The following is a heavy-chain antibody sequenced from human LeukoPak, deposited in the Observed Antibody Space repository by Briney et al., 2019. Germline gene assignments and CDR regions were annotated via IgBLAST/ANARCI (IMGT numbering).Heavy chain of an antibody. CDR2: IYWDDDE. J-gene: IGHJ6*03. V-gene: IGHV2-5*02. D-gene: IGHD2-15*01. CDR3: AHTSKYCSGDNCYPYYYYYYMDV. Sequence: SGPTLVNPTQTLTLTCTFSGFSLSTSGVGVGWIRQPPGKALEWLAFIYWDDDERYSPSLERRLTITRDISTNQVELIMTNMDPADTATYYCAHTSKYCSGDNCYPYYYYYYMDVWGEGTTITVSS. CDR1: GFSLSTSGVG.